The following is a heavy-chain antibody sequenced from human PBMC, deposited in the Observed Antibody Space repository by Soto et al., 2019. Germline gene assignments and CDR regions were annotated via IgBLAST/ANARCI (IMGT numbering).Heavy chain of an antibody. Sequence: GGSLRLSCAASGFTFSDYYMSWIRQAPGKGLEWVSYISSSGSTIYYADSVKGRFTISRDNAKNSLYLQMNSLRAEDTAVYYCARDTAMASYYYYYMDVWGKGTTVTVSS. CDR1: GFTFSDYY. CDR2: ISSSGSTI. D-gene: IGHD5-18*01. CDR3: ARDTAMASYYYYYMDV. V-gene: IGHV3-11*01. J-gene: IGHJ6*03.